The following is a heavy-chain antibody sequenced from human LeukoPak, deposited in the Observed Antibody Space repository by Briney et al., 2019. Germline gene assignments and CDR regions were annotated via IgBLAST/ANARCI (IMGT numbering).Heavy chain of an antibody. V-gene: IGHV1-8*03. J-gene: IGHJ6*03. CDR1: GYTFTSYD. Sequence: ASVKVSCKASGYTFTSYDINWVRQATGQGLEWMGWMNPNSGNTGYAQKFQGRVTITRNTSISTAYMELSSLRSEDTAVYYCARGGRELRYYYYMDVWGKGTTVTVSS. CDR3: ARGGRELRYYYYMDV. CDR2: MNPNSGNT. D-gene: IGHD1-7*01.